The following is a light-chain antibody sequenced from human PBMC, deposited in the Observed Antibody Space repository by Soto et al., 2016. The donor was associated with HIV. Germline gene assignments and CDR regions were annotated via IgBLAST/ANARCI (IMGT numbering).Light chain of an antibody. Sequence: SSELTQDPAVSVALGQTVRITCQGDSLRKYYASWYQQKPGQAPVLVIYGKNNRPSGIPDRFSGSNSVNTASLTITGAQAEDEADYYCNSRDSSDNHNYVLGTGTKVTVL. V-gene: IGLV3-19*01. J-gene: IGLJ1*01. CDR2: GKN. CDR3: NSRDSSDNHNYV. CDR1: SLRKYY.